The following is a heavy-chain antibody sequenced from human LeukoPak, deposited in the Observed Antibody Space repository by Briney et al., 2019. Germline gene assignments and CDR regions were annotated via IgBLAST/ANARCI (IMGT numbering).Heavy chain of an antibody. CDR1: GGTFSSYA. V-gene: IGHV1-69*05. J-gene: IGHJ4*02. D-gene: IGHD4-17*01. CDR3: VRAMTTVTTDFDY. CDR2: IIPIFGTA. Sequence: SVKVSCKASGGTFSSYAISWVRQAPGQGLEWMGGIIPIFGTANYAQKFQGRVTITTDESTSTAYMELSSLRSEDTAVYYCVRAMTTVTTDFDYWGQGTLVTVSS.